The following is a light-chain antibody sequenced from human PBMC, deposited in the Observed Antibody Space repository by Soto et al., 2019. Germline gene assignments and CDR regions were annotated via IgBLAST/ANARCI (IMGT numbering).Light chain of an antibody. V-gene: IGKV1-9*01. J-gene: IGKJ2*01. Sequence: DIQLTQSPSFLSASVGDRVTITCRASQGVSDYLAWYKQKPGRAPKLLIYSASTLQGRFPSRFSGSGSGTEFTLTISSLQPEDFATYYCQQSNYYPYTFGQGTKLEIK. CDR3: QQSNYYPYT. CDR2: SAS. CDR1: QGVSDY.